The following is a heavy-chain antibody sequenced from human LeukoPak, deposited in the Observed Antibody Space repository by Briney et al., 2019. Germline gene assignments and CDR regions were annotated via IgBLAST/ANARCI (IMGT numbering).Heavy chain of an antibody. Sequence: SETLSLTCTVSGYSISSGYYWGWIRQPPGKGLEWIGYIYYSGSTNYNPSLKSRVTISVDTSKNQFSLKLSSVTAADTAVYYCAREVRITIFGVVSPWFDPWGQGTLVTVSS. D-gene: IGHD3-3*01. V-gene: IGHV4-61*01. CDR1: GYSISSGYY. CDR3: AREVRITIFGVVSPWFDP. CDR2: IYYSGST. J-gene: IGHJ5*02.